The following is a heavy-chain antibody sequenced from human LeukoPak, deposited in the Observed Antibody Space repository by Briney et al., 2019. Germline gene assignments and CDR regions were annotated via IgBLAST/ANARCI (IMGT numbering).Heavy chain of an antibody. Sequence: GGSLRLSCAPSEFTFSSYAMSWVRQAPGKGLEWVSAISGSGGSTYYADSVKGRFTISRDNSKNTLFLQMNSLRAEDTAVYYCAKGVPDGGNFDYWGQGTLVTVSS. D-gene: IGHD3-16*01. CDR3: AKGVPDGGNFDY. CDR2: ISGSGGST. V-gene: IGHV3-23*01. J-gene: IGHJ4*02. CDR1: EFTFSSYA.